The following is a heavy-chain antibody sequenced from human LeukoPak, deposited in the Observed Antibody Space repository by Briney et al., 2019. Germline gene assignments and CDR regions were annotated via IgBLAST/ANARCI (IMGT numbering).Heavy chain of an antibody. D-gene: IGHD1-26*01. CDR3: GRQGYTASYYSLDF. V-gene: IGHV4-4*07. CDR2: IYTTGAT. CDR1: SGSIKSYY. J-gene: IGHJ4*02. Sequence: PPETLSLTCTVSSGSIKSYYWGWVRQPPGKGLEWIGRIYTTGATQYNPSLKSRVTMSIDTSTNQFSLNLTSMTAADTAVYYCGRQGYTASYYSLDFWSQGTLVAVS.